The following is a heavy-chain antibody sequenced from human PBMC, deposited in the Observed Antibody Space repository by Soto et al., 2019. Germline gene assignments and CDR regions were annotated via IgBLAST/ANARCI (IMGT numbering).Heavy chain of an antibody. V-gene: IGHV4-30-2*01. Sequence: SETLSHPCTVSDGSIISGGYSRSWIQQPPGKGLEWIGYIYHSGSTYYNPSLKSRVTISVDRSKNQFSLYLQMNSLRAEDTAVYYCARDDYSNYPAGYYMDVWGKGTTVTVSS. CDR1: DGSIISGGYS. D-gene: IGHD4-4*01. J-gene: IGHJ6*03. CDR2: IYHSGST. CDR3: ARDDYSNYPAGYYMDV.